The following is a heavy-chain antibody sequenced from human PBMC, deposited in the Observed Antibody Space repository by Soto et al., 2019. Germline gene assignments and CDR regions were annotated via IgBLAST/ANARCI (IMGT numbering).Heavy chain of an antibody. CDR3: AKPHGLFPVDSSGPFDY. V-gene: IGHV3-23*01. D-gene: IGHD3-22*01. CDR1: GFTFSSYA. CDR2: ISGSGGST. Sequence: GGSLRLSCAASGFTFSSYAMSWVRQAPGKGLEWVSAISGSGGSTYYADSVKGRFTISRDNSKNTLYLQMNSLRAEDTAVYYCAKPHGLFPVDSSGPFDYWGQGTLVTVSS. J-gene: IGHJ4*02.